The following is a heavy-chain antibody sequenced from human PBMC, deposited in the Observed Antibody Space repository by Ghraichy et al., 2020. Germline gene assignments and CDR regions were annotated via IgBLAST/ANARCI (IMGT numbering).Heavy chain of an antibody. Sequence: GESLKISCAASGFTFSSYWMSWVRQAPGKGLEWVANIKQDGSEKYYVDSVKGRFTISRDNAKNSLYLQMNSLRAEDTAVYYCARSPLDYGDYWYFDLWGRGTLVTVSS. CDR1: GFTFSSYW. CDR2: IKQDGSEK. V-gene: IGHV3-7*01. CDR3: ARSPLDYGDYWYFDL. D-gene: IGHD4-17*01. J-gene: IGHJ2*01.